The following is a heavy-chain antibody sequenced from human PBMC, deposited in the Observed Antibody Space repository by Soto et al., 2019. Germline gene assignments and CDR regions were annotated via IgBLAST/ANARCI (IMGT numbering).Heavy chain of an antibody. V-gene: IGHV1-69*01. CDR2: IIPIFGTA. CDR3: AVNEGRDVSNFDY. CDR1: GGIFTRYD. Sequence: QVQLVQSGAEVKKPGSSVKVSCKASGGIFTRYDIRWVRQAPGQGLEWMGEIIPIFGTANYAQKFQGRVTITADASTSTAYMELSSLGSEDTAIYYCAVNEGRDVSNFDYWGQGTLVTVSS. D-gene: IGHD1-26*01. J-gene: IGHJ4*02.